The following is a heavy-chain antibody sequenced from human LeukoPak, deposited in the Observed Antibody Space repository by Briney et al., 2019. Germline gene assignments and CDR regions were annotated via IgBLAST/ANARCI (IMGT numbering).Heavy chain of an antibody. D-gene: IGHD2-2*01. CDR2: IYTSGST. J-gene: IGHJ6*02. V-gene: IGHV4-4*07. CDR1: GGSISSYY. Sequence: PSETLSLTCTVSGGSISSYYWSWIRQPAGKGLEWIGRIYTSGSTNYNPSLKSRVTMSVDTSKNQFSLKLSSVTAADTAVYYCARSYCSSTSCYDATYYYGMDAWGQGTTVTVSS. CDR3: ARSYCSSTSCYDATYYYGMDA.